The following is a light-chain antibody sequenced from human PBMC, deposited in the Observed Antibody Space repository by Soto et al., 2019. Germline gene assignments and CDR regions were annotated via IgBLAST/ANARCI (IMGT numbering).Light chain of an antibody. V-gene: IGKV3-11*01. Sequence: EIVLTQSPATLSLSPGERATLSCRASQSVSRYLAWYQQKPGQAPRLLIYDDLNRATGIPGRFSGSGSGTDFTLTISSLEPEDCAVYYSQQRSNWPWTFGQGTKVEIK. J-gene: IGKJ1*01. CDR2: DDL. CDR3: QQRSNWPWT. CDR1: QSVSRY.